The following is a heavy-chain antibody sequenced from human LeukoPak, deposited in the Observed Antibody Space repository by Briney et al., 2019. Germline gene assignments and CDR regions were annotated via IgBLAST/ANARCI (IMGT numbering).Heavy chain of an antibody. CDR2: IYYSGST. Sequence: PSETLSLTCTVSGDSISSGGYYWSWIRQHPGKGLEWIGYIYYSGSTYYNPSLKGRVTISVDTSKNQFSLKLSSVTAADTAVYYCARETFGGNSDFDLWGRGTLVTVSS. CDR1: GDSISSGGYY. J-gene: IGHJ2*01. D-gene: IGHD4-23*01. CDR3: ARETFGGNSDFDL. V-gene: IGHV4-31*03.